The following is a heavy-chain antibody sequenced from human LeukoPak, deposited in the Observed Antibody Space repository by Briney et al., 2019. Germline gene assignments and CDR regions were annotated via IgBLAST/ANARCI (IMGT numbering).Heavy chain of an antibody. Sequence: KASETLSLTCTVSGGSISSSSYYWGWIRQPPGKGLQWIGSIYYSGSTYYNPSLKSRVTISVDTSKNPFSLKLSSVTAADTAVYYCARQEKRITIFGVVIKDPDAFDIWGQGTMVTVSS. D-gene: IGHD3-3*01. CDR2: IYYSGST. CDR1: GGSISSSSYY. CDR3: ARQEKRITIFGVVIKDPDAFDI. V-gene: IGHV4-39*01. J-gene: IGHJ3*02.